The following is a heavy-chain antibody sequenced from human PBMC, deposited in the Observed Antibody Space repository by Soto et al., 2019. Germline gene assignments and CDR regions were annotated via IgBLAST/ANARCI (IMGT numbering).Heavy chain of an antibody. CDR3: ARQSLTVGGLLEY. CDR2: FYPHESHT. CDR1: VYILSSHC. V-gene: IGHV5-51*07. D-gene: IGHD6-19*01. J-gene: IGHJ4*02. Sequence: GESLKISCQTSVYILSSHCFGWLHQLPGIVLEWMGNFYPHESHTTYNPSFQGLVTISVDKSTFTDYLQLSGLSTSDTAVFYGARQSLTVGGLLEYLGQGSMVTFSS.